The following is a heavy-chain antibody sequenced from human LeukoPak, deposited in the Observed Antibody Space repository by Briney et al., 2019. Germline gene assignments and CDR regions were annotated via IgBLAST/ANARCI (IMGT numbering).Heavy chain of an antibody. CDR1: GGSISSSSYY. V-gene: IGHV4-39*07. J-gene: IGHJ4*02. Sequence: SETLSLTCTVSGGSISSSSYYWGWIRQPPGKGLEWIGSIYYSGSTYYNPSLKSRVTISVDTSKNQFSLKLSSVTAADTAVYYCARTPGDYYDSSGYFDYWGQGTLVTVSS. D-gene: IGHD3-22*01. CDR2: IYYSGST. CDR3: ARTPGDYYDSSGYFDY.